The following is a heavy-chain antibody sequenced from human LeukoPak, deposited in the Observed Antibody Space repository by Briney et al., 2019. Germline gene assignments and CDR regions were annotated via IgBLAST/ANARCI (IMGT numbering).Heavy chain of an antibody. J-gene: IGHJ4*02. CDR2: IKDGGIT. V-gene: IGHV4-34*01. CDR1: SGSFSGYY. CDR3: VRGFSGDVGDH. Sequence: PSETLSLTCAVYSGSFSGYYWSWIRLTPGKGLEWIGEIKDGGITNYNPSLRSRVTISKDTSNNQMSLNLHSATAAHTAVYYCVRGFSGDVGDHWGQGTLVTVSS. D-gene: IGHD3-10*01.